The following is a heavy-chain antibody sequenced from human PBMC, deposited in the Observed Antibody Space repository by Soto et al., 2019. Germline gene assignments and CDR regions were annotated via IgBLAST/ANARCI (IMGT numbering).Heavy chain of an antibody. CDR3: AKNQGVELVPLATVDWFDP. CDR2: ISGSGFKK. CDR1: GFIFENFG. J-gene: IGHJ5*02. Sequence: QPGGSLRLSCAASGFIFENFGMSWVRQAPGKGLEWISSISGSGFKKYYADSVKGRFTISRDNSKSTVYLELNNLSAEDTAVYHCAKNQGVELVPLATVDWFDPWGQGSGVTVSS. D-gene: IGHD1-26*01. V-gene: IGHV3-23*01.